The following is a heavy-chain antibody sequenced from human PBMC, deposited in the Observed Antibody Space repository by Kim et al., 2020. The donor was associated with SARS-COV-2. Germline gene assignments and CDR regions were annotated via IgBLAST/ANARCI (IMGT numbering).Heavy chain of an antibody. D-gene: IGHD2-21*01. Sequence: GESLKISCKGSGYSFTSYWIGWVRQMPGKGLEWMGIIYPGDSDTRYSPSFQGQVTISADKSISTAYLQWSSLKASDTAMYYCARPAYCGGDCYLHFDYWGQGTLVTVSS. V-gene: IGHV5-51*01. CDR3: ARPAYCGGDCYLHFDY. J-gene: IGHJ4*02. CDR1: GYSFTSYW. CDR2: IYPGDSDT.